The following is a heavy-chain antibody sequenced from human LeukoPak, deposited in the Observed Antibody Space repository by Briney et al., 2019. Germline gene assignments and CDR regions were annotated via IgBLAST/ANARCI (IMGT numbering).Heavy chain of an antibody. D-gene: IGHD3-22*01. V-gene: IGHV4-34*01. CDR1: EFTFSSYW. J-gene: IGHJ3*02. Sequence: GSLRLSCAASEFTFSSYWMHWVRQPPGKGLEWIGEINHSGSTNYNPSLKSRVTISVDTSKNQFSLKLSSVTAADTAVYYCARRFPRSGYYGAFDIWGQGTMVTVSS. CDR3: ARRFPRSGYYGAFDI. CDR2: INHSGST.